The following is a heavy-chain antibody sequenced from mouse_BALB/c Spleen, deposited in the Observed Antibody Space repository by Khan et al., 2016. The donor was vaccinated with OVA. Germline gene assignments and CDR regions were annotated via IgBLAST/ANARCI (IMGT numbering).Heavy chain of an antibody. D-gene: IGHD1-2*01. V-gene: IGHV5-6*01. Sequence: EVQVVESGGDLVKPGGSLKLSCAASGFTFSNYGMSWVRQTPDKRLEWVATISSGGHFTYYPDSVKGRFTISRDNAKITLYLQIYSLKSEDTAMFCCASSITTSKEDYCTIGNWGQGTTVTVSS. CDR1: GFTFSNYG. CDR3: ASSITTSKEDYCTIGN. CDR2: ISSGGHFT. J-gene: IGHJ4*01.